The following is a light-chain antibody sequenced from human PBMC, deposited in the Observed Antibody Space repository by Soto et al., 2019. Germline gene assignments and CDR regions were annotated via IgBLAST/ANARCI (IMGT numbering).Light chain of an antibody. J-gene: IGKJ1*01. CDR3: QHYSSSGT. V-gene: IGKV3-20*01. Sequence: EIVLTNSPGTLSLSRRQIATLSCRASPSVSSSYLDWYQQRPVQAPRLLCYGASIRATGIPDRFSGSGSGTDFTLTISMLEPEDSALYYCQHYSSSGTFGQVTKVDIK. CDR1: PSVSSSY. CDR2: GAS.